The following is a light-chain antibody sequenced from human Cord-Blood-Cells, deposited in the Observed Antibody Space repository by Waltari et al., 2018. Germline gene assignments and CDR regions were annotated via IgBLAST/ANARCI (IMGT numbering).Light chain of an antibody. V-gene: IGLV2-14*01. CDR2: DVS. Sequence: QSALTQPASVSGSPGQSSTISCTGTSSDVGGYNYVSWYQQHPGKAPKLMIYDVSNRPSGVSTRISGAKSGNTASLTISALQAEDETDYYCSSYTSSSTYVVGTGTKVTVL. CDR1: SSDVGGYNY. J-gene: IGLJ1*01. CDR3: SSYTSSSTYV.